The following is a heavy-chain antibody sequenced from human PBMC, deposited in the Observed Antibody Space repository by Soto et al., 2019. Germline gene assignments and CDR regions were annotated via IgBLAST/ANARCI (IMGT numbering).Heavy chain of an antibody. CDR1: GGSISSGDYY. CDR3: ARYYYDSSGYYRLDY. D-gene: IGHD3-22*01. J-gene: IGHJ4*02. CDR2: IYYSGST. Sequence: SETLSLTCTVSGGSISSGDYYWSWIRQPPGKGLEWIGYIYYSGSTYYNPSLKSRVTISVDTSKNQFSLKLSSATAADTAVYYCARYYYDSSGYYRLDYWGQGTLVTV. V-gene: IGHV4-30-4*01.